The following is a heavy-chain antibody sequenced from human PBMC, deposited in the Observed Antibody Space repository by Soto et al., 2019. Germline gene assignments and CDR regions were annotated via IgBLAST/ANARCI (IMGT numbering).Heavy chain of an antibody. CDR3: AREGAHYDFWSGYYTSYYGMDV. D-gene: IGHD3-3*01. J-gene: IGHJ6*02. V-gene: IGHV4-59*01. Sequence: SETLSLTCTVSGGSISSYYWSWIRRPPGKGLEWIGYIYYSGSTNYNPSLKSRVTISVDTSKNQFSLKLSSVTAADTAVYYCAREGAHYDFWSGYYTSYYGMDVWGQGTTVTVS. CDR1: GGSISSYY. CDR2: IYYSGST.